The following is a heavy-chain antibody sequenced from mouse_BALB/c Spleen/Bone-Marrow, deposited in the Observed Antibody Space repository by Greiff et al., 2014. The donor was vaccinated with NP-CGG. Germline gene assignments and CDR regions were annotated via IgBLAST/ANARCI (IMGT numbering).Heavy chain of an antibody. CDR3: ARQYGNYFDY. D-gene: IGHD2-10*02. CDR2: IYPGDGDT. J-gene: IGHJ2*01. CDR1: GYAFSSYW. Sequence: QVQLQQSGAELVRPGSSVKISCKASGYAFSSYWMNWVKQRPGQGLEWIGQIYPGDGDTNYNGKFKGKATLTADKSSSTAYMQLSSLTPEDSAVYFCARQYGNYFDYWGQGTTLTVSS. V-gene: IGHV1-80*01.